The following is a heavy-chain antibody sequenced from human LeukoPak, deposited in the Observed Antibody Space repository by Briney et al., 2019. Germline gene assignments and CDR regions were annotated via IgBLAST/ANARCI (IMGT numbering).Heavy chain of an antibody. CDR1: GGSINSGTYY. CDR3: ARESFRSGYYQSSYYHMDV. CDR2: INTSGST. D-gene: IGHD3-3*01. V-gene: IGHV4-61*02. Sequence: PSETLSLTCTASGGSINSGTYYWTWIRQPAGRGLEWIGRINTSGSTNYNPSLKSRVTISVDTSKNQVSLKLGSVTAADTAVYYCARESFRSGYYQSSYYHMDVWGKGTTVTVSS. J-gene: IGHJ6*03.